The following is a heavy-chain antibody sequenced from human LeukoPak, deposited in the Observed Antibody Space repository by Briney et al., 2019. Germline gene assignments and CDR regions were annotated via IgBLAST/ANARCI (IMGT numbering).Heavy chain of an antibody. D-gene: IGHD3-16*01. Sequence: PGASLRLSCAASGFTFSSYEISWVRQAPGKGLDWVSGISGSGGNTYYADSVKGRFTISRDNSKNTLYLQMNSLRVEDTAVYYCAALRRGMRGYWGQGTLVTVSS. J-gene: IGHJ4*02. CDR1: GFTFSSYE. V-gene: IGHV3-23*01. CDR2: ISGSGGNT. CDR3: AALRRGMRGY.